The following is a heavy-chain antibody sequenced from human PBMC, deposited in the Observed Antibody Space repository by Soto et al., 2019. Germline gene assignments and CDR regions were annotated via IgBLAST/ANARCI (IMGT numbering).Heavy chain of an antibody. J-gene: IGHJ3*02. CDR1: GYTFTSYD. V-gene: IGHV1-8*01. D-gene: IGHD3-10*01. CDR2: MNPSSGNK. Sequence: QVPLVQSGAEVRKPGASVKVSCKASGYTFTSYDINWVRQAAGQGLEWMGWMNPSSGNKAYAQKFQGRVTLTRNTSISTAYVELTSLRSDDTAVYDCARGGVSRGAFDIWAQGTLVSVTS. CDR3: ARGGVSRGAFDI.